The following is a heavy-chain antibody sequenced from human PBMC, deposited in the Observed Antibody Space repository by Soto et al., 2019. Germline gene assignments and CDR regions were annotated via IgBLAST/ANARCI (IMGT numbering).Heavy chain of an antibody. J-gene: IGHJ6*02. V-gene: IGHV5-10-1*01. D-gene: IGHD3-10*01. CDR3: AREVRGPNYYYYGMDV. Sequence: PGASLKISCKGSGYSFTSYWISWVRQMPGKGLEWMGRIDPSDSYTNYSPSFQGHVTISADKSISTAYLQWSSLKASDTAMYYCAREVRGPNYYYYGMDVWGQGTTVTVSS. CDR1: GYSFTSYW. CDR2: IDPSDSYT.